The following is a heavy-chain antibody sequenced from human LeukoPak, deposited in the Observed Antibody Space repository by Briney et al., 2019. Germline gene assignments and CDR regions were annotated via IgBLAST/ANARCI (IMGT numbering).Heavy chain of an antibody. Sequence: ASVKVSCKASGYTFTGYYMHWVRQAPGQGLEWMGWINPNSGGTNYAQKFQGRVTMTRDTSISTAYMELSSLRSEDTAVYYCARTPSAHYYMDVWGKGTTVTISS. CDR1: GYTFTGYY. J-gene: IGHJ6*03. CDR2: INPNSGGT. CDR3: ARTPSAHYYMDV. V-gene: IGHV1-2*02.